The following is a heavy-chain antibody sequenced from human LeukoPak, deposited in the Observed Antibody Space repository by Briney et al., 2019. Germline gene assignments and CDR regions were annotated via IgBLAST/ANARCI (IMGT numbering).Heavy chain of an antibody. J-gene: IGHJ3*02. V-gene: IGHV3-7*01. Sequence: PGGSLRLSCAASGFTFSHYWMSWVRQAPGKGLEWLANIKQDGSEKYYVDPVKGRFTISRDNAKNSLYLQMNSQRAEDTAIYYCARDQGALDIWGQGTMVTVSS. CDR2: IKQDGSEK. CDR3: ARDQGALDI. CDR1: GFTFSHYW.